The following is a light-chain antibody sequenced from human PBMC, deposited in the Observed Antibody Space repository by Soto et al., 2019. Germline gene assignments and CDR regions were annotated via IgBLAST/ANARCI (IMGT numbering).Light chain of an antibody. CDR3: QQYNSWPPIT. J-gene: IGKJ5*01. V-gene: IGKV3-15*01. Sequence: EIVLTQSPATLSSLPGDRVTLSCRASQYINTRLAWYQHRPGQAPRLLIYGASTRATGIPARFSGSGSGTEFTLSINSLQSEDFAVYFCQQYNSWPPITFGQGTRLEIK. CDR1: QYINTR. CDR2: GAS.